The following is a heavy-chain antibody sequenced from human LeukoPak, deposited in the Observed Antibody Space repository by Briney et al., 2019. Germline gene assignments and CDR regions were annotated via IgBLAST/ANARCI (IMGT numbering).Heavy chain of an antibody. J-gene: IGHJ4*02. CDR2: IKGDGSER. V-gene: IGHV3-7*03. CDR1: GFTFSTRW. Sequence: PGGSLRLSCAASGFTFSTRWMSWVRQAPGKALEWVANIKGDGSERHYVDSVKGRFTVFRDNAKNSLYLQMNSLRVEDTAVYYCARDIKDGTPALNYWGQGTLVTVAS. CDR3: ARDIKDGTPALNY.